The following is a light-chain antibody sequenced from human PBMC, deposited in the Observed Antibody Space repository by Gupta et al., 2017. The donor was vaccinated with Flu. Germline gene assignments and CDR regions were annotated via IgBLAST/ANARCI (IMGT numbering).Light chain of an antibody. J-gene: IGLJ3*02. CDR2: KDT. Sequence: SYELTQPLPVPVSPGQTATITSSGDALPKQYAYWYQQTPGQAPVLLIYKDTERPSGIPERFSSSASGTTVTLTISGVQAEDEADYYCQSADRTGTSWVFGGGTKLTVL. V-gene: IGLV3-25*02. CDR1: ALPKQY. CDR3: QSADRTGTSWV.